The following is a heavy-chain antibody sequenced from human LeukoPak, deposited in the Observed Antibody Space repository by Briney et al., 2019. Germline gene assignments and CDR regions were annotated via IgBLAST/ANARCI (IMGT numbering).Heavy chain of an antibody. Sequence: PSETLSLTCTVSAYSINNGYYWGWIRQPPGKGLEWIGNIYHSGSTSYNPSLESRVTISLDTSNNQFSLKLTSLTAADTAMYCARVETEGSSWYGVHYFAYWGQGTQVTVSS. CDR1: AYSINNGYY. V-gene: IGHV4-38-2*02. CDR2: IYHSGST. D-gene: IGHD6-13*01. CDR3: ARVETEGSSWYGVHYFAY. J-gene: IGHJ4*02.